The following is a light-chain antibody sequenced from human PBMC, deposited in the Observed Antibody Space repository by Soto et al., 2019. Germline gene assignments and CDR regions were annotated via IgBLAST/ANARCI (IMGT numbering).Light chain of an antibody. V-gene: IGKV3-20*01. J-gene: IGKJ5*01. CDR3: QQYGSSPIT. Sequence: EVVLTQSPGTLSLSPGERATLSCRASQSITSNYLAWYQQKPGQAPRLLIYGSSSRATGIPDRFSGSGSGXAFXLTISRLEPEDFAVYYCQQYGSSPITFGQGTRLEIK. CDR2: GSS. CDR1: QSITSNY.